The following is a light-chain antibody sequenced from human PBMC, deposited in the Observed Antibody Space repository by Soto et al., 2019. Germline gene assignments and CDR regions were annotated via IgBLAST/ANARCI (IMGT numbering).Light chain of an antibody. CDR2: GAS. V-gene: IGKV3D-15*01. CDR3: QQYSNWPPIT. Sequence: PEERAILSCRASENVRTFVDWYQQKPGQAPRLLIYGASSRATGIPDRFSGSGSGTEFTLTISSLQSEDFAVYYCQQYSNWPPITFGQGTRLEIK. CDR1: ENVRTF. J-gene: IGKJ5*01.